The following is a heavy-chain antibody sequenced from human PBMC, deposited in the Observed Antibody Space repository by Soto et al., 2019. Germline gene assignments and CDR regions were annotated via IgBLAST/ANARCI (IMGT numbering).Heavy chain of an antibody. Sequence: EVQLSGSGGGLVQPGGSLRLSCAASGFTFSSYAMSWVRQAPGKGLEWVSAISGSSTSTYYADSVKGRFTISRNNSKHLLALQLNRLRAEDTALYYCAKRPSSGFAMENYFDYWGPGTLVSVSS. J-gene: IGHJ4*02. V-gene: IGHV3-23*01. D-gene: IGHD3-10*01. CDR2: ISGSSTST. CDR3: AKRPSSGFAMENYFDY. CDR1: GFTFSSYA.